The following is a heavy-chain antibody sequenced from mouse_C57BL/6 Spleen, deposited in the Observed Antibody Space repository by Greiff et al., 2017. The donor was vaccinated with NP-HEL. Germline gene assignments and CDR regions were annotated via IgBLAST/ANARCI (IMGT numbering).Heavy chain of an antibody. CDR3: ARGAKGGMDY. V-gene: IGHV1-54*01. D-gene: IGHD1-3*01. J-gene: IGHJ4*01. Sequence: QVQLKESGAELVRPGTSVKVSCKASGYAFTNYLIEWVKQRPGQGLEWIGVINPGSGGTNYNEKFKGKATLTADKSSSTAYMQLSSLTSEDSAVYFCARGAKGGMDYWGQGTSVTVSS. CDR1: GYAFTNYL. CDR2: INPGSGGT.